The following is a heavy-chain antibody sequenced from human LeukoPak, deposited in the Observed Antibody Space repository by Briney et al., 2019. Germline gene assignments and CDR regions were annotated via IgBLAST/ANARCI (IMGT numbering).Heavy chain of an antibody. CDR2: IYTSGST. V-gene: IGHV4-4*07. Sequence: SETLSLTCTVSGGSISSYYWSWIRQPAGKGLEWIGRIYTSGSTHFNPSLKSRVTMSVDTSKNQFSLKLSSVTAADTAVYYCARDSTMVRGTEAYNWFDPWGQGTLVTVSS. CDR1: GGSISSYY. CDR3: ARDSTMVRGTEAYNWFDP. D-gene: IGHD3-10*01. J-gene: IGHJ5*02.